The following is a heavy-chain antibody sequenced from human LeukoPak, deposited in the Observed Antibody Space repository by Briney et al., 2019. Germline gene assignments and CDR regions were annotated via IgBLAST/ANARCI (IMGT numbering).Heavy chain of an antibody. D-gene: IGHD6-19*01. CDR2: VYYSGST. V-gene: IGHV4-59*01. CDR1: GGSISSYY. CDR3: ARSSGWLLSSFDY. Sequence: SETLSLTCTVSGGSISSYYWSWIRQPPGKGLEWIGYVYYSGSTNYNPSLKSRVTISVDTSKNQFSLKLSSVTAADTAVYYCARSSGWLLSSFDYWGQGTLVTVSS. J-gene: IGHJ4*02.